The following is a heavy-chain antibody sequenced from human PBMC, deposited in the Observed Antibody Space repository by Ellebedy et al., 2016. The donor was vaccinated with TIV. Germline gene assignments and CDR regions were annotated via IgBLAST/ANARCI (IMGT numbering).Heavy chain of an antibody. CDR2: ITSSSSNK. Sequence: GGSLRLSCAASGFTFSDYQMNWIRQAPGKGLEWVSYITSSSSNKNYADSVKGRLTISRDNAKKSLYLQMNSLRDEDTAVYFCARLDSYAAVNWGQGTLVTVSS. CDR3: ARLDSYAAVN. J-gene: IGHJ4*02. V-gene: IGHV3-11*06. CDR1: GFTFSDYQ. D-gene: IGHD6-13*01.